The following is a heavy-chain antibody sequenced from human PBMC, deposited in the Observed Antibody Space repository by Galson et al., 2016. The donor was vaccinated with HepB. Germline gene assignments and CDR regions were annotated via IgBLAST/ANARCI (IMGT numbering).Heavy chain of an antibody. J-gene: IGHJ4*02. CDR3: VKAGPPAGTRTILRFDY. CDR1: GYIFSKYA. CDR2: INPDSGNT. Sequence: SVKVSCKASGYIFSKYAMHWVRQAPGQRLEWMGLINPDSGNTRYSQKFQGRVTMFRDTSATTAYMEVSSLRGEDTAVYYCVKAGPPAGTRTILRFDYWGQGALVTVSS. D-gene: IGHD6-13*01. V-gene: IGHV1-3*01.